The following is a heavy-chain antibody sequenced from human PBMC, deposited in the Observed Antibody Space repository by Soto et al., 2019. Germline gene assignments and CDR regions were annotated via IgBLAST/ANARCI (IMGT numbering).Heavy chain of an antibody. CDR3: ARDGGYSYWTVLY. V-gene: IGHV1-69*01. CDR2: IIPILGTP. J-gene: IGHJ4*02. Sequence: QVQVVQSGAEVKKPGSSVKLSCKASGGTFSSSGISWVRQAPGQGLEWMGGIIPILGTPTYAQKFQGRVTITADESTSTAYMELSSLRYEDTAVYYCARDGGYSYWTVLYWGQGTLVSVSS. D-gene: IGHD5-18*01. CDR1: GGTFSSSG.